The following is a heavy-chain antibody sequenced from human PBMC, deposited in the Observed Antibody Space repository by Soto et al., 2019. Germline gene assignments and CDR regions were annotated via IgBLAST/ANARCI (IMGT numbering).Heavy chain of an antibody. Sequence: SETLSLTCTVSGDSVSSGNYYWSWNRQPPGKGLEWIGSIYFTGNTNYNPSLKSRLTMSIDTSRNLFSLRLGSVTAADTAVYYCGRVPVDTYMIYWSDPWGQGTLVTVSS. J-gene: IGHJ5*02. V-gene: IGHV4-61*01. CDR1: GDSVSSGNYY. CDR2: IYFTGNT. D-gene: IGHD3-16*01. CDR3: GRVPVDTYMIYWSDP.